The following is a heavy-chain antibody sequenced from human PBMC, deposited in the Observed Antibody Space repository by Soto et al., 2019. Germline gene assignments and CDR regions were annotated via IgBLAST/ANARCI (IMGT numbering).Heavy chain of an antibody. J-gene: IGHJ3*02. CDR2: IWDDGRTT. V-gene: IGHV3-33*01. D-gene: IGHD4-17*01. CDR1: GFSFRSYG. CDR3: ARNYGEYEVFDI. Sequence: QVQLVESGGGVVQPGGSLTLSCVASGFSFRSYGMHWVRQAPGKGLEWLAVIWDDGRTTYYADSVKGRFTLSRDNPKNTLSLQMNSLRVEDTAMFFCARNYGEYEVFDIWGQGTVVSVSS.